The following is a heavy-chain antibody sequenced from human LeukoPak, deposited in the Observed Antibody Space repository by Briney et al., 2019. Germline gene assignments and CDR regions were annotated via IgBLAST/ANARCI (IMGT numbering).Heavy chain of an antibody. CDR1: GGSIRSYY. CDR3: ARQQIYVDIGLVDYFDY. V-gene: IGHV4-59*01. J-gene: IGHJ4*02. CDR2: MYYSGTT. D-gene: IGHD5-12*01. Sequence: SETLSLTCTVSGGSIRSYYWSWIRRPPGKGLEWIGYMYYSGTTNYNPSLRSRVTISADTSKNQFSLQLTSVTAADTAVYYCARQQIYVDIGLVDYFDYWGQGILVTVSS.